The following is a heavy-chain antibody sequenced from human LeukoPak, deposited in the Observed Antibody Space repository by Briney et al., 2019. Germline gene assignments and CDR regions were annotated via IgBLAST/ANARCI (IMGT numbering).Heavy chain of an antibody. CDR1: GFTFSSYG. D-gene: IGHD3-3*01. CDR2: IWYDGSNK. Sequence: GGSLRLSCAASGFTFSSYGMHWVRQAPGKGLEWVAVIWYDGSNKYYADSVKGRFTVSRDNSKNTVYLQMNSLRAEDTAVYYCARVVLYYDFWSAYFHDWGQGTLVTVSS. J-gene: IGHJ4*02. CDR3: ARVVLYYDFWSAYFHD. V-gene: IGHV3-33*01.